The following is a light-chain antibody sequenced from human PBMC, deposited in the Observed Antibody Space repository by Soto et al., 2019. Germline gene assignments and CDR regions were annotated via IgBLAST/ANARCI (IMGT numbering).Light chain of an antibody. V-gene: IGKV3-20*01. J-gene: IGKJ1*01. CDR2: CAS. Sequence: EIVLRQSPGTLSLSPGERATLSCRASQSVSSSYLAWYQQKPGQPPRLLIFCASTRATGIPDRFSGSGSGTDFTLTISRLEPEDFAVYYCQHYYTSYTTFGQGTKVDI. CDR1: QSVSSSY. CDR3: QHYYTSYTT.